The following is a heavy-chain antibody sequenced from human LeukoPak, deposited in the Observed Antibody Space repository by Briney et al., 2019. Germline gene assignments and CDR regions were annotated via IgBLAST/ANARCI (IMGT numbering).Heavy chain of an antibody. D-gene: IGHD6-19*01. CDR3: ARTAVAGSYHYYMDV. CDR1: GYSISSGYY. Sequence: PSETLSLTCAVSGYSISSGYYWGWIRQPPGKGLEWIGSIYHSGSTYYNPSLKSRVTISVDTSKNQFSLKLSSVTAADTAVYYCARTAVAGSYHYYMDVWGKGTTVTVSS. J-gene: IGHJ6*03. CDR2: IYHSGST. V-gene: IGHV4-38-2*01.